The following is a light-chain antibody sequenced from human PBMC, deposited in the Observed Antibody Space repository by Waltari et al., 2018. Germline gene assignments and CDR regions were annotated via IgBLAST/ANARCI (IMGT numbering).Light chain of an antibody. Sequence: NFMLTQPHSVSESPGKTVTISCTRSSGSIASHYVRSYQQRPGRSPTPVIFGDDQRPSGVPDRFSGSIDSSSNSASLTISGLKTEDEADYYCQSYDSSDLWVFGGGTRLTVL. V-gene: IGLV6-57*01. CDR3: QSYDSSDLWV. CDR1: SGSIASHY. J-gene: IGLJ3*02. CDR2: GDD.